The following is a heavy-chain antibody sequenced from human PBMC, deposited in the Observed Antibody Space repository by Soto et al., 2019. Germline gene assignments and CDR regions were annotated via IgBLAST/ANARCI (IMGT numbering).Heavy chain of an antibody. V-gene: IGHV3-64D*06. CDR3: VKTRGGNNFDFFD. CDR1: GFILGSYA. D-gene: IGHD2-15*01. CDR2: VRGNGDPL. J-gene: IGHJ4*02. Sequence: GGSLRLCCSAFGFILGSYALHWVRLGLVMGLEYISGVRGNGDPLFYADSVKGRFTISRDDSKSTLYLHMSSLSADDAAVYYCVKTRGGNNFDFFDWGQGTLVTVSS.